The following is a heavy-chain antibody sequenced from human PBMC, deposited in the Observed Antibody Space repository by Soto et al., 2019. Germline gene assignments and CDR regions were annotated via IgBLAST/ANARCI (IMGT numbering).Heavy chain of an antibody. CDR1: GFTFSSYG. Sequence: PGGSLRLSCAASGFTFSSYGMHWVRQAPGKGLEWVAVISYDGSNKYYADSVKGRFTISRDNSKNTLYLQMNSLRAEDTAVYYCAKLTSGTPGSFDYWGQGTLVTVSS. V-gene: IGHV3-30*18. CDR2: ISYDGSNK. CDR3: AKLTSGTPGSFDY. J-gene: IGHJ4*02.